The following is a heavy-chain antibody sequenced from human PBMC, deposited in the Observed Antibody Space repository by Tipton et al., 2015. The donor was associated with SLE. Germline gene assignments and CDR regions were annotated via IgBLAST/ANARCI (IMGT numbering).Heavy chain of an antibody. J-gene: IGHJ1*01. CDR1: GGSFSGYY. V-gene: IGHV4-34*01. CDR3: ARYGTYDGSRYFQH. Sequence: TLSLTCAVYGGSFSGYYWSWIRQPPGKGLEWIGEIYHSGSTNYNPSLKSRVTISVDKSKNQFSLKLSSVTAADTAVYYCARYGTYDGSRYFQHWGQGTLVTVSS. D-gene: IGHD1-26*01. CDR2: IYHSGST.